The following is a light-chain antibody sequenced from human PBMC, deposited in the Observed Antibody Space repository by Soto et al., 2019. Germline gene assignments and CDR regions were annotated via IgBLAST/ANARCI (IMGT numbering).Light chain of an antibody. CDR1: QSISSY. CDR3: QQSYSTPFVT. CDR2: AAS. J-gene: IGKJ5*01. Sequence: DIQMTQSPASRSASVGDRVTITCRASQSISSYLNWYQQKPGKAPKLLIYAASSLQSGVPSRFSGSRSGTDFTLTISSLQPEDFATYYCQQSYSTPFVTLGQGTRLEIK. V-gene: IGKV1-39*01.